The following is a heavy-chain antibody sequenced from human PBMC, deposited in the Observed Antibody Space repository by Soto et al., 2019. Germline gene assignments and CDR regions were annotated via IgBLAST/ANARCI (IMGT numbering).Heavy chain of an antibody. J-gene: IGHJ5*02. CDR3: VRTARQGAVAPHWFDR. CDR2: VYYTGST. CDR1: GASIRSTDYY. V-gene: IGHV4-30-4*01. Sequence: SETLSLTCTVSGASIRSTDYYWSWIRQAPGKGLGWIGYVYYTGSTYYNPSLMSRLTISVDTSKNQFSLKLTSVTAAETAVYYCVRTARQGAVAPHWFDRWGQGTQVTVSS. D-gene: IGHD2-21*02.